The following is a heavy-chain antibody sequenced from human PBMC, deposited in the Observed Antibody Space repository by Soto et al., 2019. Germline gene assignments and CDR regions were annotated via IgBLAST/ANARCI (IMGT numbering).Heavy chain of an antibody. Sequence: QVHLQESGPGLVKPSETLSLTCAVSSASLDRENWSWIRQPPGKGLEWIGYIYPNGRTNYNPSLRGRLAISIDKSKNQLSLRLASVFAADASVYFCARMRGLGEISPFFDHWGQGTLVTVSS. CDR3: ARMRGLGEISPFFDH. CDR1: SASLDREN. J-gene: IGHJ4*02. V-gene: IGHV4-59*01. CDR2: IYPNGRT. D-gene: IGHD3-16*02.